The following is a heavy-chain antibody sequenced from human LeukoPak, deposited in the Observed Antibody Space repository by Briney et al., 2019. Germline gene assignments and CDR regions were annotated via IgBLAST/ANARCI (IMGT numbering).Heavy chain of an antibody. V-gene: IGHV3-7*03. CDR1: GFTFSSYW. Sequence: GGSLRLSCAASGFTFSSYWMNWARQAPGKGLEWVASINHNGNVNYYVDSVKGRFTISRDNAKNSLYLQMSNLRAEDTAVYFCAKGGGLDVWGQGATVTVSS. CDR3: AKGGGLDV. D-gene: IGHD3-16*01. CDR2: INHNGNVN. J-gene: IGHJ6*02.